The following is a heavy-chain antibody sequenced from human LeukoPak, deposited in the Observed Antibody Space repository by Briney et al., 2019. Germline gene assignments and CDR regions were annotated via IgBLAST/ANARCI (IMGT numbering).Heavy chain of an antibody. Sequence: GGSLRLSCAASGFTFSSYWMSWVRQAPGKGLEWVSYISSSGTTIYYADSVQGRFIISRDNARNSLYLQMNSLRAEDTAVYYCARVGYSDFWSGYYWDYWGQGTLATVSS. J-gene: IGHJ4*02. V-gene: IGHV3-48*01. CDR3: ARVGYSDFWSGYYWDY. D-gene: IGHD3-3*01. CDR1: GFTFSSYW. CDR2: ISSSGTTI.